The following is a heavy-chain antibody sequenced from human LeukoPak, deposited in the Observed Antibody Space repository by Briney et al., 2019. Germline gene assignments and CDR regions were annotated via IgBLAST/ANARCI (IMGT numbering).Heavy chain of an antibody. J-gene: IGHJ4*02. D-gene: IGHD2-15*01. Sequence: GGSLRLSCAASGFTFSDYAMSWVPPAPGKGLGWVSGISISGGTTYYPDSVKGRITISRDNSKNTLYLQINSLRAEDTALYYCAKANGRGVVNFDYWGQGTLVTVSS. V-gene: IGHV3-23*01. CDR2: ISISGGTT. CDR3: AKANGRGVVNFDY. CDR1: GFTFSDYA.